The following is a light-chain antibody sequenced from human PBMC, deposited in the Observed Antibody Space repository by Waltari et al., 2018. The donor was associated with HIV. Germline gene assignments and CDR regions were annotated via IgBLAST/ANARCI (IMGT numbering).Light chain of an antibody. V-gene: IGLV1-44*01. Sequence: QSVLTQPPSASGTPGHRVTISCSGSSSNIGINTVNWYQHLPGTAPKLLIYSSNQRPSGVPDRFSGSKSGTSASLAISGLQSEDEADYYCAAWDDRLNGWVFGGGTKLTVL. J-gene: IGLJ3*02. CDR2: SSN. CDR3: AAWDDRLNGWV. CDR1: SSNIGINT.